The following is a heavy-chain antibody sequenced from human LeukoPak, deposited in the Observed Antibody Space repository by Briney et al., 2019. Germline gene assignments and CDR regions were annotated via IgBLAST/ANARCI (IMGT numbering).Heavy chain of an antibody. Sequence: SEILSLTCTVSGGSISSSSYYWGWIRQPPGKGGEWIGSIYYSGSTYYNPSLKSRVTISVDTSKNQFSLKLSSVTAADTAVYYCACLTTADAFDIWGQGTMLTVSS. V-gene: IGHV4-39*07. CDR2: IYYSGST. CDR1: GGSISSSSYY. CDR3: ACLTTADAFDI. D-gene: IGHD3-22*01. J-gene: IGHJ3*02.